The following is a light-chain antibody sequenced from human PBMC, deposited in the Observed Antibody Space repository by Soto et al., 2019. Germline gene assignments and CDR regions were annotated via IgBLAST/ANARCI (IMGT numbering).Light chain of an antibody. J-gene: IGKJ1*01. V-gene: IGKV3-20*01. CDR3: QQYGSSPQT. CDR2: GAS. Sequence: EIVLTQSPGTLSLSPGERATLSCRASQSISSSYLAWYQQKPGQAPRLLMYGASSRATGIPDRFSGSGSGTDFTLTISRLEPEDCEVYYCQQYGSSPQTFGQGTTVEIK. CDR1: QSISSSY.